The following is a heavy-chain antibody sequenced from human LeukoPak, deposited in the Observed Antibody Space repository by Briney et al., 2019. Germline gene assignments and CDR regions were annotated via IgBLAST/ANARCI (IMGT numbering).Heavy chain of an antibody. V-gene: IGHV4-31*03. CDR2: IYYSGST. CDR1: GGSISSGGYY. CDR3: ARAFVVVPALWFDP. J-gene: IGHJ5*02. Sequence: PSETLSLTCTVSGGSISSGGYYWSWLRRHPGTGLVWLGYIYYSGSTYYNPSLKSRVTISVDTSKNQFSLKLSSVTAADTAVYYCARAFVVVPALWFDPWGQGTLVTVSS. D-gene: IGHD2-2*01.